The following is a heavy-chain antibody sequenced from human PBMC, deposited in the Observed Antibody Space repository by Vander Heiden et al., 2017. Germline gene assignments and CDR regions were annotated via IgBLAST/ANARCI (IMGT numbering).Heavy chain of an antibody. CDR1: GLTFDDYA. CDR2: ISWTSGSI. CDR3: AKDRGSSSWTWDYGMDV. J-gene: IGHJ6*02. D-gene: IGHD6-13*01. Sequence: EVQLVESGGGLVQPGRSLRLYCAASGLTFDDYAMHWVRHAPGKGLEWVSGISWTSGSIGYADSVKARFTISRDNPKTSLYLQMNSLRAEDTALYYCAKDRGSSSWTWDYGMDVWGQGPTVTVSS. V-gene: IGHV3-9*01.